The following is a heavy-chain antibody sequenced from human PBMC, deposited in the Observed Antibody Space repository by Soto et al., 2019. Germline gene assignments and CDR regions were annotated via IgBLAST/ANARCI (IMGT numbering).Heavy chain of an antibody. CDR2: IYYSGST. Sequence: SETLSLTCTFSGGSVSSGSYYWSWIRQPPGKGLEWIGYIYYSGSTNYNPSLKSRVTISVDTSKNQFSLKLSSVTAADTAVYYCARTTNEYYDFWSGSKFFDYWGQGTLVTVSS. CDR1: GGSVSSGSYY. J-gene: IGHJ4*02. CDR3: ARTTNEYYDFWSGSKFFDY. D-gene: IGHD3-3*01. V-gene: IGHV4-61*01.